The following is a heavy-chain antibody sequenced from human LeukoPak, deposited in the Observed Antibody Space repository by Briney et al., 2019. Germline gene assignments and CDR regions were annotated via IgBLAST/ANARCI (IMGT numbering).Heavy chain of an antibody. D-gene: IGHD3-10*01. CDR2: LYYSGST. V-gene: IGHV4-59*01. J-gene: IGHJ4*02. CDR1: GDSISSYF. CDR3: ARVGSRADY. Sequence: SETLSLTCTVSGDSISSYFWCWIRQPPGKGLEWIGCLYYSGSTNYNPSLKSRVTISVDTSKNQFSLKLSSVTAADTAVYYCARVGSRADYWGQGTLVTVSS.